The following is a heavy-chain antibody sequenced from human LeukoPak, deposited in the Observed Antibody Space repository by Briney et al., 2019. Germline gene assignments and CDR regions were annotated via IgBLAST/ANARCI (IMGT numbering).Heavy chain of an antibody. J-gene: IGHJ6*04. V-gene: IGHV3-11*04. Sequence: PGGSLRLSCAVSGFAFSDSYMNWVRQAPGKGLEWVSYISSSGSTIYYADSVNGRFTISRDNAKNSLYLQMNSLRAEDTAVYYCAELGITMIGGVWGKGTTVTISS. CDR1: GFAFSDSY. CDR3: AELGITMIGGV. CDR2: ISSSGSTI. D-gene: IGHD3-10*02.